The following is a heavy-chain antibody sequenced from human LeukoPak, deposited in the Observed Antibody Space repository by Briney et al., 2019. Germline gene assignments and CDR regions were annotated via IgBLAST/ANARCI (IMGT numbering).Heavy chain of an antibody. J-gene: IGHJ4*02. CDR3: ARVWFSSGYYPYFDY. Sequence: SETLSLTCTVSGGSISSYYWSWIRQPPGKGLEWIGYIYYSGSTNYNHSLKSRVTISVDTSKNQFSLKLSSVTAADTAVYYCARVWFSSGYYPYFDYWGQGTLVTVSS. CDR1: GGSISSYY. D-gene: IGHD3-22*01. V-gene: IGHV4-59*01. CDR2: IYYSGST.